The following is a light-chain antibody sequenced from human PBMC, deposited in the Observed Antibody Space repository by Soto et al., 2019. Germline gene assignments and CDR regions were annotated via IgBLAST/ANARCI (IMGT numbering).Light chain of an antibody. J-gene: IGLJ1*01. CDR1: SCDVGGYNY. Sequence: QSVLTQPPSASGYPGQSVTISCTGTSCDVGGYNYVSWYQQHPGKAPNLIIYAVRKRPSVFPDRFSGSKSGNTASLTGSGLPAEDEADYYCTSYAGTYSFFYVFGTGTKLSVL. CDR3: TSYAGTYSFFYV. V-gene: IGLV2-8*01. CDR2: AVR.